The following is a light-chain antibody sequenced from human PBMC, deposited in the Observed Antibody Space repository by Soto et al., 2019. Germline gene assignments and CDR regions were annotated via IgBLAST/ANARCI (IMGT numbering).Light chain of an antibody. J-gene: IGLJ2*01. CDR1: SSDVGGCKY. V-gene: IGLV2-14*01. CDR3: SSFTSSSTYVI. Sequence: QSALTQPASVSGSPGQSITISCTGTSSDVGGCKYVSWYQQHPDKAPKLMIYEVSNRPSGVSNRFSGSKSGNTASLTISGLQADDEADYYCSSFTSSSTYVIFGGGTKLTVL. CDR2: EVS.